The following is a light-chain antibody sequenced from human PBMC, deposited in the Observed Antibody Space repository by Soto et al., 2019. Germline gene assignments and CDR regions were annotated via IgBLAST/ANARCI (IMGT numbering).Light chain of an antibody. CDR3: QQYDNLPFT. J-gene: IGKJ3*01. CDR1: QDITNY. CDR2: DAS. V-gene: IGKV1-33*01. Sequence: DIQMTQSPSSLSASVGDRVTITCQASQDITNYLNWYQQKPGKAPKLLIYDASNLETGVPSRFSGSGSGTDFTFTISSLQPEDIATYYCQQYDNLPFTFGPGTKVDIE.